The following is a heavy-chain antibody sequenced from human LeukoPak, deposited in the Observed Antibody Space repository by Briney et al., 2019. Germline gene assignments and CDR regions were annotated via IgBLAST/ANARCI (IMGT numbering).Heavy chain of an antibody. V-gene: IGHV3-9*01. CDR3: AKEGNWNYLDY. D-gene: IGHD1-1*01. CDR2: ISWNSGSI. Sequence: PGRSLRLSCAASGFTFDDYAMHWVRHPPGKGLEGVSGISWNSGSIGYADSVKGRFTISRDNAKNSLYLQMNSLRAEDTALYYCAKEGNWNYLDYWGQGTLVTVSS. J-gene: IGHJ4*02. CDR1: GFTFDDYA.